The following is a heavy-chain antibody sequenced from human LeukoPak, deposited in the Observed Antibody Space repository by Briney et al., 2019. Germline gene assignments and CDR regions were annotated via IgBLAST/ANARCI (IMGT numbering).Heavy chain of an antibody. CDR1: GVTYGSGC. J-gene: IGHJ4*02. D-gene: IGHD6-19*01. Sequence: GESLRLLCAARGVTYGSGCRQWVHQAPGKGPVWVSRINGDGSSTNYADSVKGRFTISRDNAKNTLYLQMNSLRVEDTAVYYCARRAVAGGFYGWWGQGTLVTVSS. CDR3: ARRAVAGGFYGW. V-gene: IGHV3-74*01. CDR2: INGDGSST.